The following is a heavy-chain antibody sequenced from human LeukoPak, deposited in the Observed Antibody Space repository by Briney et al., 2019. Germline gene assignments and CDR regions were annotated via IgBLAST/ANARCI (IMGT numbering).Heavy chain of an antibody. D-gene: IGHD6-6*01. CDR1: GFTFSSYS. CDR3: ARDKQLVQGGGVY. V-gene: IGHV3-21*01. Sequence: GGSLRLSCAASGFTFSSYSMNWVRQAPGKGLEWVSSISSSSSYIYYADSVKGRFTISRDNAKNSLYLQMNSLRAEDTAVYYCARDKQLVQGGGVYWGQGTLATVSS. CDR2: ISSSSSYI. J-gene: IGHJ4*02.